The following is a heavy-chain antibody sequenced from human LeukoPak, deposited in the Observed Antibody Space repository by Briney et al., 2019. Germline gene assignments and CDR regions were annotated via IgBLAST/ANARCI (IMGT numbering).Heavy chain of an antibody. CDR3: AKQLGYCSDGSCYFPY. Sequence: AGGSLRLSCAASGCTFSSYGMHWVRQAPGKGLEWVAVIWYDGSNKYYADSVKGRFTISRDNSKSTLCLQMNSLRAEDTAVYYCAKQLGYCSDGSCYFPYWGQGTLVTVSS. CDR1: GCTFSSYG. V-gene: IGHV3-33*06. D-gene: IGHD2-15*01. CDR2: IWYDGSNK. J-gene: IGHJ4*02.